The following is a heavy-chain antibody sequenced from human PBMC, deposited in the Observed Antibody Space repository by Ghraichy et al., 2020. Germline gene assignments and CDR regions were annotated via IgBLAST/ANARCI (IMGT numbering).Heavy chain of an antibody. D-gene: IGHD5-18*01. V-gene: IGHV3-30*04. Sequence: GGSLRLSCAASGFTFSSYAMHWVRQAQGKGMEWVAVISYDGSKKSYADSVKGRFTISRDNSKNTLYLQMNSLRAEDTAVYYCARGGAAMAAYFDYWGQGTLVTFSS. CDR1: GFTFSSYA. J-gene: IGHJ4*02. CDR3: ARGGAAMAAYFDY. CDR2: ISYDGSKK.